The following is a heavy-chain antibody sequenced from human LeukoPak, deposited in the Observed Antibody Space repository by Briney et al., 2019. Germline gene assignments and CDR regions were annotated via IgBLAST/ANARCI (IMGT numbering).Heavy chain of an antibody. D-gene: IGHD2-2*01. V-gene: IGHV3-74*01. Sequence: GGSLRLSCAASGFTFSSYLMHWVRQAPGKGLVWVSRINSDGSSTSYADSVKGRFTISRDNAKNTLYLQMNSLRAEDTAVYYCARGDIVVVPAAIDIDYWGQGTLVTVSS. J-gene: IGHJ4*02. CDR1: GFTFSSYL. CDR3: ARGDIVVVPAAIDIDY. CDR2: INSDGSST.